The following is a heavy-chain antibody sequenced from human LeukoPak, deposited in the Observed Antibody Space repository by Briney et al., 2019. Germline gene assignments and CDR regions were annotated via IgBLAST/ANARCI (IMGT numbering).Heavy chain of an antibody. V-gene: IGHV1-18*01. CDR1: GYTFTNYG. Sequence: GASVKVSCKASGYTFTNYGLSWVRQAPGQGLGWMGWISAYNGNTNYAQKFQDRVTMTTDTSTSTAYMELRSLRSDDTAVYYCARDPYSGSYSPDYWGQGTLVTVSS. D-gene: IGHD1-26*01. CDR2: ISAYNGNT. CDR3: ARDPYSGSYSPDY. J-gene: IGHJ4*02.